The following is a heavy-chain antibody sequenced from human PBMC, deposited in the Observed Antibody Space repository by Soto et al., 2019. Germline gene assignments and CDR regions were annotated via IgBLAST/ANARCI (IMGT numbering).Heavy chain of an antibody. D-gene: IGHD2-2*01. CDR3: ARGRSCISPSCYSLSWFDP. Sequence: QVQLVQSGAEVKKPGASVKVSCKASGYTFTSYDINWVRQATGQGLEWMGWMNPNSGNTGYAQKFQGRVTMTRNTXXSXAXXELSSLRSEDTAVYYCARGRSCISPSCYSLSWFDPWGQGTLVTVSS. V-gene: IGHV1-8*01. CDR1: GYTFTSYD. CDR2: MNPNSGNT. J-gene: IGHJ5*02.